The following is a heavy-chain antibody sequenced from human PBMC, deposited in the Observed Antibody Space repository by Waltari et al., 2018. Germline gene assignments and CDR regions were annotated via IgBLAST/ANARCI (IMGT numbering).Heavy chain of an antibody. D-gene: IGHD6-13*01. V-gene: IGHV3-30*02. CDR3: ATRLAAAGKAGFDY. CDR1: GFTFSSYG. J-gene: IGHJ4*02. CDR2: IRYDGSNK. Sequence: QVQLVESGGGVVQPGGSLRLSCAASGFTFSSYGMHWVRQAPGKGLEWVAFIRYDGSNKYYADSVKGRLTISRDNSKNTLYLQMNSLRAEETAVYYCATRLAAAGKAGFDYWGQGTLVTVSS.